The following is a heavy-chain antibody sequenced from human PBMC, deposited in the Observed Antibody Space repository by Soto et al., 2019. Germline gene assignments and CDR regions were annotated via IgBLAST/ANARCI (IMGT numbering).Heavy chain of an antibody. J-gene: IGHJ4*02. V-gene: IGHV2-26*01. CDR1: GFSLSNARMG. CDR2: IFSNDEK. CDR3: ARIPAGFGQWLGTYYFDY. Sequence: QVTLKESGPVLVNPTETLTLTCTVSGFSLSNARMGVSWIRQPPGKALDWLAHIFSNDEKSYSTSLKSRLTISKDTAKSQVFLTMTNMDPVDTAKYYCARIPAGFGQWLGTYYFDYWGQGTLVTVSS. D-gene: IGHD6-19*01.